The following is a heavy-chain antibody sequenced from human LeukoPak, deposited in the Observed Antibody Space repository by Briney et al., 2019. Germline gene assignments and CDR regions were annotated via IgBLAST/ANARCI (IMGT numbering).Heavy chain of an antibody. CDR2: IWYDGSNK. Sequence: PGGFLRLSCAASGFTFSSYGMHWVRQAPGKGLEWVAVIWYDGSNKYYADSVKGRFTISRDNSKNTLYLQMNSLRAEDTAVYYCAKDWQRTFDYDFWSGRSSNWFDPWGQGTLVTVSS. CDR1: GFTFSSYG. CDR3: AKDWQRTFDYDFWSGRSSNWFDP. V-gene: IGHV3-33*06. D-gene: IGHD3-3*01. J-gene: IGHJ5*02.